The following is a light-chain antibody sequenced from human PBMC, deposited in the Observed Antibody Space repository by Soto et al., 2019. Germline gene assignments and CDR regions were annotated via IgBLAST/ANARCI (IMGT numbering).Light chain of an antibody. V-gene: IGKV1-5*03. J-gene: IGKJ1*01. Sequence: DIQMTQSPSTLSASVGDRVTITCRASQSITNWLAWYQQKPGKAPKLFIFKASTLEIGVPSRVSGSGSGTEVTLSISSRQHDEFATYFCQQYERFPRTFGQVTKVEMK. CDR2: KAS. CDR3: QQYERFPRT. CDR1: QSITNW.